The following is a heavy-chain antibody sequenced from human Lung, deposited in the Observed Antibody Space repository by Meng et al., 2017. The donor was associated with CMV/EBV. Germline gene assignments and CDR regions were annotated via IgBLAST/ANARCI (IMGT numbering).Heavy chain of an antibody. CDR3: ARIKQIGNWNDWEYYYYYMDF. Sequence: GESXKISCAASGFTFDDYGMSWVRQAPGKGLEWVSGINWDGGRTGYVNSVKGRFTISRDNAKNSLYLQMNSLRAEDTALYHCARIKQIGNWNDWEYYYYYMDFXGQGXTVTVSS. J-gene: IGHJ6*02. V-gene: IGHV3-20*01. D-gene: IGHD1-20*01. CDR1: GFTFDDYG. CDR2: INWDGGRT.